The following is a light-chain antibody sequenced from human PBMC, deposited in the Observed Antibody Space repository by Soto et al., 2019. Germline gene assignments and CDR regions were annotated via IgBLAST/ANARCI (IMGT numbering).Light chain of an antibody. CDR1: QFISNS. Sequence: DILLTQSPCSLSLSAGDRAILSYRASQFISNSLAWYQQRPGQAPRLLIYGVSTRANGIPARFSGGGSGTQFTLTISSLQSDDFAVYFCQNYYNWPPITFGQGTRWRL. V-gene: IGKV3-15*01. CDR3: QNYYNWPPIT. CDR2: GVS. J-gene: IGKJ5*01.